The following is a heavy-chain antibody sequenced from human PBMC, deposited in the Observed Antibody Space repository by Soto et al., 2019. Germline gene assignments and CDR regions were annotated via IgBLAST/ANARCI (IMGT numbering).Heavy chain of an antibody. CDR1: GYTFTSYD. CDR2: MNPNSGNT. D-gene: IGHD4-17*01. V-gene: IGHV1-8*01. Sequence: QVQLVQSGAEVKKPGASVKVSCKASGYTFTSYDINWVRQATGQGLEWMGWMNPNSGNTGYAQKFQGRVTMTSNTSISTAYMELSSLRSEDTAVYYCARDYGDYALYYYGMDVWGQGTMVTVSS. CDR3: ARDYGDYALYYYGMDV. J-gene: IGHJ6*02.